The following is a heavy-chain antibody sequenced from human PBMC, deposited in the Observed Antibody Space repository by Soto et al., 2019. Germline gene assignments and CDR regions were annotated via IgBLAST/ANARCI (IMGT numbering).Heavy chain of an antibody. CDR3: ARDNSSGWNWFDP. D-gene: IGHD6-19*01. Sequence: GASVKVSCKASGYTFTSYGISWVRQAPGQGLEWMGWISAYNGNTNYAQKLQGRVTMTTDTSISTAYMELSSLRSEDTAVYYCARDNSSGWNWFDPWGQGTLVTVSS. J-gene: IGHJ5*02. CDR2: ISAYNGNT. CDR1: GYTFTSYG. V-gene: IGHV1-18*01.